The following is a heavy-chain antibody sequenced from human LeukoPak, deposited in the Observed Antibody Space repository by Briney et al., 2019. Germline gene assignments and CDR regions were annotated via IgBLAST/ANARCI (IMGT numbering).Heavy chain of an antibody. D-gene: IGHD6-19*01. CDR3: ARQTQWLVPEAYFDY. CDR2: IYYSGST. J-gene: IGHJ4*02. CDR1: GGSISSYY. V-gene: IGHV4-59*08. Sequence: SETLSLTCTVSGGSISSYYWSWIRQPPGKGLEWIGYIYYSGSTNYNPSLKSRVTISVDTSKNQFSLKLSSVTAADTAVYYCARQTQWLVPEAYFDYWGQGTLVTVSS.